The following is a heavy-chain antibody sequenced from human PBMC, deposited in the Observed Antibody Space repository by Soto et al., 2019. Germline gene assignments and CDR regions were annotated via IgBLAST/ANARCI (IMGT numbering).Heavy chain of an antibody. V-gene: IGHV1-3*01. CDR3: ARGIWIMPRGVNYFAS. J-gene: IGHJ4*02. CDR1: GYTFTNYA. Sequence: ASVKVSCKPSGYTFTNYAMQWVRQAPGQRLEWMGWINAGNGHTKYSQMFQGRVTITRDTSASTVYMDLSSLTSEDTAVYYCARGIWIMPRGVNYFASWVREPWSPSPQ. D-gene: IGHD3-10*01. CDR2: INAGNGHT.